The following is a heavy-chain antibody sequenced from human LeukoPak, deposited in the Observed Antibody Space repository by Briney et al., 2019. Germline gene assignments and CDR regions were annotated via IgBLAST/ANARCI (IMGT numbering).Heavy chain of an antibody. CDR2: IYHSGSP. V-gene: IGHV4-38-2*01. Sequence: SETLSLTCAVSGYSISSGYYWGWIRQPPGKGLEWIGSIYHSGSPYYNPSLKSRVTISVDTSKNQFSLKLSSVTAADTAVYYCARPYYDFWSGFDAFDIWGQGTMVTVSS. J-gene: IGHJ3*02. CDR3: ARPYYDFWSGFDAFDI. CDR1: GYSISSGYY. D-gene: IGHD3-3*01.